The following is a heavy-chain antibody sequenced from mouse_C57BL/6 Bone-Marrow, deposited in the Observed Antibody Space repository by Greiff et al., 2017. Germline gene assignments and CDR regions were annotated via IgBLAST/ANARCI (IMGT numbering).Heavy chain of an antibody. CDR2: ISSGGSYT. D-gene: IGHD2-5*01. Sequence: EVHLVESGGDLVKPGGSLKLSCAASGFTFSSYGMSWVRQTPDKMLEWVATISSGGSYTYYPDSVKGRFTISRDNAKNTLYLQMSSLKSEDTAMYYCARQRSNPTWFAYWGQGTLVTVSA. J-gene: IGHJ3*01. V-gene: IGHV5-6*01. CDR3: ARQRSNPTWFAY. CDR1: GFTFSSYG.